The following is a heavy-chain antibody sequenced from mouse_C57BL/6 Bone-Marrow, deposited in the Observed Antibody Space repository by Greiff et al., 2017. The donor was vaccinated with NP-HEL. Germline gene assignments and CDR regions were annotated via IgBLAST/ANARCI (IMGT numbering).Heavy chain of an antibody. J-gene: IGHJ3*01. D-gene: IGHD1-1*01. CDR1: GFTFSSYG. CDR3: ARRDYYGSSPGLAY. Sequence: DVQLVESGGDLVKPGGSLKLSCAASGFTFSSYGMSWVRQTPDKRLEWVATISSGGSYTYYPDSVKGRFTISRDNAKNTLYLQMSSLKSEDTAMYYCARRDYYGSSPGLAYWGQGTLVTVSA. CDR2: ISSGGSYT. V-gene: IGHV5-6*01.